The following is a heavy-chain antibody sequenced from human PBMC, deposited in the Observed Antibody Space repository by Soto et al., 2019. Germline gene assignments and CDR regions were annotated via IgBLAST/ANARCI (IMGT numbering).Heavy chain of an antibody. Sequence: GGSLRLSCRASGFTFSSNAMSLVRQAPGKELEWVSASSGSGGSIYYADSVKGRFTVSRDNSKNTLYVKMNRLRVEETAIYYCAKEDTAMVPSLSYGLDVWGQGSTVTVPS. CDR2: SSGSGGSI. CDR1: GFTFSSNA. V-gene: IGHV3-23*01. D-gene: IGHD5-18*01. CDR3: AKEDTAMVPSLSYGLDV. J-gene: IGHJ6*02.